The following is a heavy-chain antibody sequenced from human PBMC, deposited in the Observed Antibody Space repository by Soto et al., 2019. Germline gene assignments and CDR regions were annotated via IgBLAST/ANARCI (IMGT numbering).Heavy chain of an antibody. CDR2: IYYTGST. J-gene: IGHJ4*02. V-gene: IGHV4-39*01. CDR3: ARHLNSYGSYHLDY. D-gene: IGHD3-10*01. Sequence: PSETLSLTCSVSGGSLTSSDYFWGWIRQPPGKGLEWVGNIYYTGSTYCNPSLESRVTILVDASKNQFSLKLRSVTAADTAVYYCARHLNSYGSYHLDYWGQGTLVTVSS. CDR1: GGSLTSSDYF.